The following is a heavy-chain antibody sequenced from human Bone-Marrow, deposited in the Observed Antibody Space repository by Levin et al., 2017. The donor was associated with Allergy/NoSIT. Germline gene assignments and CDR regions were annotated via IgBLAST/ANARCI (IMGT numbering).Heavy chain of an antibody. J-gene: IGHJ6*02. CDR1: GASITSTSNY. Sequence: LSQTLSLPCSVSGASITSTSNYWSWIRQPPGKGLEWIGYIHYRGTTYYNPSLKSQVTISSDTAKNQFSLKLNSVTAADTAVYYCVRSASMPPDYGMDVWGQGTTVTVSS. V-gene: IGHV4-30-4*01. CDR2: IHYRGTT. D-gene: IGHD2-2*01. CDR3: VRSASMPPDYGMDV.